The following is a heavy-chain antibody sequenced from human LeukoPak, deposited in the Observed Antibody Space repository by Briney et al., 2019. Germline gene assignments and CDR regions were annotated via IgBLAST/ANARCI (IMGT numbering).Heavy chain of an antibody. CDR3: AREGPLGRYYGY. D-gene: IGHD3-16*01. J-gene: IGHJ4*02. CDR1: GDSVSNLF. V-gene: IGHV4-59*02. CDR2: IHYTGGT. Sequence: PSETLSLTCTVSGDSVSNLFWSWIRQPPGKGLEWIGYIHYTGGTDYNPSLKSRVTISLDTSKNQFSLRLSSVTAADTAFYYCAREGPLGRYYGYWGQRTLVTVSS.